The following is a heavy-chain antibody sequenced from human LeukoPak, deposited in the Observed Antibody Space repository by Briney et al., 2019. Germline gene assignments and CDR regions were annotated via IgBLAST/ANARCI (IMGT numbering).Heavy chain of an antibody. V-gene: IGHV3-23*01. D-gene: IGHD3-10*01. Sequence: GGSLRLSCAASGFTFSSYGMSWVRQAPGKGLEWVSAISGSGGSTYYADSVKGRFTISRDNSKNTLYLQMNSLRAEDTAVYYCAKSMVRGVIIYYYYYMDVWGKGTTVTISS. J-gene: IGHJ6*03. CDR2: ISGSGGST. CDR3: AKSMVRGVIIYYYYYMDV. CDR1: GFTFSSYG.